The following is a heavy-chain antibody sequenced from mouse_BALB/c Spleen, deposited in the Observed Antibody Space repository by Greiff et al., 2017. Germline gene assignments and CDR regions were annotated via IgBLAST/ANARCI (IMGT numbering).Heavy chain of an antibody. J-gene: IGHJ2*01. CDR1: GYTFTDYW. D-gene: IGHD1-1*01. CDR3: ARITTVVATYYFDY. CDR2: IDTSDSYT. V-gene: IGHV1-69*01. Sequence: QVQLKQPGAELVMPGASVKMSCKASGYTFTDYWMHWVKQRPGQGLEWIGAIDTSDSYTSYNQKFKGKATLTVDESSSTAYMQLSSLTSEDSAVYYCARITTVVATYYFDYWGQGTTLTVSS.